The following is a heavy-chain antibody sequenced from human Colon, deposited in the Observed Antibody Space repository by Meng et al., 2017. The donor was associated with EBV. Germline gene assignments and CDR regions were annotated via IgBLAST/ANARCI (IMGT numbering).Heavy chain of an antibody. Sequence: EGQLVGSGGGLAKPGVPLILSFTASGFTFSAYTMNWLRQAAGKGLEWVASIRSSSYYGYYPESMKGRFTISRDNTKNSLFLQMNGLRVEDTAVYYCAREGSFDYWGQGTLVTVSS. J-gene: IGHJ4*02. V-gene: IGHV3-21*01. CDR1: GFTFSAYT. CDR2: IRSSSYYG. CDR3: AREGSFDY.